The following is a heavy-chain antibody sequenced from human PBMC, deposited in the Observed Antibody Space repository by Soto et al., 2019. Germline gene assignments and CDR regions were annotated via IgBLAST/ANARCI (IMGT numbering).Heavy chain of an antibody. CDR2: ISAYNGNT. CDR1: GYTFTSYG. J-gene: IGHJ4*02. D-gene: IGHD3-22*01. V-gene: IGHV1-18*01. Sequence: ASVKVSCKASGYTFTSYGISWVRQAPGQGLEWMGWISAYNGNTNYAQKLQGRVTMTTDTSTSTAYMELRSLRSDDTAVYYCARHTYYYDSSGYSVYWGQGTRGTVS. CDR3: ARHTYYYDSSGYSVY.